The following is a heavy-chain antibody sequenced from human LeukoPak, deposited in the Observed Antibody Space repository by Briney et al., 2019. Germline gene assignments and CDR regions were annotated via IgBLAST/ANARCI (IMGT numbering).Heavy chain of an antibody. CDR3: AKDRAGKTAMVRDFEY. V-gene: IGHV3-23*01. CDR1: GFTFSSYA. J-gene: IGHJ4*02. Sequence: PGGSLRLSCAASGFTFSSYAMTWVRQAPGKGLEGGSAISGSGGTTYYADSVKGRFTISRYNAKKTLYLQMSSLRAEATAIYYCAKDRAGKTAMVRDFEYWGQGTLVTVSS. CDR2: ISGSGGTT. D-gene: IGHD5-18*01.